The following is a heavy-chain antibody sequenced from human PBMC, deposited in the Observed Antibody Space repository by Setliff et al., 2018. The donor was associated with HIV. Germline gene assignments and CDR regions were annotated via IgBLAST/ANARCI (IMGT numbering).Heavy chain of an antibody. J-gene: IGHJ6*02. Sequence: SETLSLTCAVYGGSFNNYYWSWIRQSPDKGLEWIGETNDSGATNYNPSLKSRVTISVDTSKNQFSLKLSSVTAADTAVYYCARGDSGYDWYYYGMDVWGQGTTVTVSS. D-gene: IGHD5-12*01. CDR1: GGSFNNYY. CDR2: TNDSGAT. V-gene: IGHV4-34*01. CDR3: ARGDSGYDWYYYGMDV.